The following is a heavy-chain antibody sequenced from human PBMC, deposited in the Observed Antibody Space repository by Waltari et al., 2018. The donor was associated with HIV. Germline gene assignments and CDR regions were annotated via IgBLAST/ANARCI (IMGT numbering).Heavy chain of an antibody. CDR1: GGSFSGYY. CDR3: ARVLITIFGVDTYGMDV. Sequence: QVQLQQWGAGLLKPSETLSLTCAVYGGSFSGYYWSWIRQPPGKGLEWIGEINHSGSTNYNPSLKSRVTISVDTSKNQFSLKLSSVTAADTAVYYCARVLITIFGVDTYGMDVWGQGTTVTVSS. D-gene: IGHD3-3*01. V-gene: IGHV4-34*01. CDR2: INHSGST. J-gene: IGHJ6*02.